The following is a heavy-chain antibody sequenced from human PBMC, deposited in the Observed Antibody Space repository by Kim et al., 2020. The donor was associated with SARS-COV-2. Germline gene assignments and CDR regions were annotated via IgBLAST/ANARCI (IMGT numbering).Heavy chain of an antibody. CDR2: IYHSGST. CDR3: ARRSYKVWFDP. Sequence: SETLSLTCAVSGGSISSGGYSWSWIRQPPGKGLEWIGYIYHSGSTYYNPSLKSRVTISVDRSKNQFSLKLSSVTAADTAVYYCARRSYKVWFDPWGQGTL. J-gene: IGHJ5*02. V-gene: IGHV4-30-2*01. CDR1: GGSISSGGYS. D-gene: IGHD1-26*01.